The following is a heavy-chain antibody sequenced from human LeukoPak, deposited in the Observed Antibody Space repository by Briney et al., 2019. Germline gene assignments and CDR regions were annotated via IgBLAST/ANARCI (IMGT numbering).Heavy chain of an antibody. CDR2: IYYSGST. D-gene: IGHD6-6*01. V-gene: IGHV4-59*01. CDR1: GGSISSYY. J-gene: IGHJ5*02. CDR3: AIDTMAARDYWFDP. Sequence: PSETLSLTCTVSGGSISSYYWSWIRQPPGKGLEWLGYIYYSGSTNYNPSLKSRVTISVDPSKNQFSLKLSSVTAADTAVYYCAIDTMAARDYWFDPWGQGALVTVSS.